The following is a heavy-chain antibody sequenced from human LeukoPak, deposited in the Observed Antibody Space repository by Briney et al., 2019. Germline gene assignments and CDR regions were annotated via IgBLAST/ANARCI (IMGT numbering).Heavy chain of an antibody. CDR3: ARAVGSFDWLPLFDY. CDR2: IYKTGST. V-gene: IGHV4-39*01. J-gene: IGHJ4*02. Sequence: SETLSLTCIVSGGSISSTTYYWAWIRQPPGKGLEWIGSIYKTGSTNYSPSLKSRVFISVDTSNNQFSLKLSSVTAADTAVYYCARAVGSFDWLPLFDYWAREPWSPSPQ. CDR1: GGSISSTTYY. D-gene: IGHD3-9*01.